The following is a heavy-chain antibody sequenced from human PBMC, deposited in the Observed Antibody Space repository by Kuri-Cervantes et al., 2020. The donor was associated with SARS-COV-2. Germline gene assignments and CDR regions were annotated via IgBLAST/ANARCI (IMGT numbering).Heavy chain of an antibody. Sequence: ASVKVSCKASGGTFSSYAISWVRQAPGQGLEWMGGINPNSGGTNYAQKFQGRVTMTRDTSISTAYMELSRLRSDDTAVYYCAREEYCSSTSCGNWFDPWGQGTLVTV. CDR1: GGTFSSYA. J-gene: IGHJ5*02. CDR2: INPNSGGT. CDR3: AREEYCSSTSCGNWFDP. D-gene: IGHD2-2*01. V-gene: IGHV1-2*02.